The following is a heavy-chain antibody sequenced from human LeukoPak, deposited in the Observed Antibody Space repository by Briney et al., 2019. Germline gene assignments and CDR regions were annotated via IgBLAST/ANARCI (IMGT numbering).Heavy chain of an antibody. D-gene: IGHD3-22*01. CDR2: INPSGGST. V-gene: IGHV1-46*01. J-gene: IGHJ5*02. CDR1: GYTFTSYY. CDR3: ARDAEWYYYDSSGRNQNWFDP. Sequence: ASVKVSCKASGYTFTSYYMHWVRQAPGQGLEWMGIINPSGGSTSYAQKFQGRVTMTRDMSTSTVYMELSSLRSEDTAVYYCARDAEWYYYDSSGRNQNWFDPWGQGTLATVSS.